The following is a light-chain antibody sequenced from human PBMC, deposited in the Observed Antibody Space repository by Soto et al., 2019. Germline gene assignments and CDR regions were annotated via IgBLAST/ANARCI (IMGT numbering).Light chain of an antibody. Sequence: AIQLTQSPSSLSASVGDRVTITCRASQDIRTFLAWYQQNPGKAPKLLIYAASSLQSGVPSRFSGSGSGTDFTLTISSLQPEDFATYYCLQDYNYPRTFGQGTKVDIK. V-gene: IGKV1-6*01. CDR2: AAS. J-gene: IGKJ1*01. CDR3: LQDYNYPRT. CDR1: QDIRTF.